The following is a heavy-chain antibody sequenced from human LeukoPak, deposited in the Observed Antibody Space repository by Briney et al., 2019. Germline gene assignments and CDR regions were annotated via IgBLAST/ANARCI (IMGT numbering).Heavy chain of an antibody. J-gene: IGHJ4*02. D-gene: IGHD2-21*02. V-gene: IGHV5-51*01. CDR1: RYSFSNYR. Sequence: GESLKISREGSRYSFSNYRIGWVRQMPGKGLEWMGIIYPGDYETRYSPSFQGLVTISVDKSISTAYLQWSSLKASDTAMYYCAIPPGYCGNDCSFDHWGQGTLVTVSS. CDR3: AIPPGYCGNDCSFDH. CDR2: IYPGDYET.